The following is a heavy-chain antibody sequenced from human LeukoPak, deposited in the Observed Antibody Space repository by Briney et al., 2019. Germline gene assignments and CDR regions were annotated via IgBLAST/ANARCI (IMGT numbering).Heavy chain of an antibody. CDR1: GYTFTGYY. CDR2: INPNSGGT. CDR3: ARSPGALSWFDP. Sequence: GASVKVSCKASGYTFTGYYMHWVRQAPGQGLEWMGWINPNSGGTNYAQKFQGRATMTRDTSISTAYMELSRLRSDDTAVYYCARSPGALSWFDPWGQGTLVTVSS. V-gene: IGHV1-2*02. J-gene: IGHJ5*02.